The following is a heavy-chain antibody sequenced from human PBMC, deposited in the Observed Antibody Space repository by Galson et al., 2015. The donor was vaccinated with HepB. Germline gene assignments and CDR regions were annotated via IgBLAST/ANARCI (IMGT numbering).Heavy chain of an antibody. J-gene: IGHJ5*02. CDR1: GFTFSSYS. Sequence: SLRLSCAASGFTFSSYSMIWVRQAPGKGLEWVSYITSSSNTIYYADSVKGRFTISRDNAKNSLYLQMNSLRAEDTAVYYCATSPGEIIVGARSAWGQGTLVTVSS. CDR2: ITSSSNTI. V-gene: IGHV3-48*01. CDR3: ATSPGEIIVGARSA. D-gene: IGHD1-26*01.